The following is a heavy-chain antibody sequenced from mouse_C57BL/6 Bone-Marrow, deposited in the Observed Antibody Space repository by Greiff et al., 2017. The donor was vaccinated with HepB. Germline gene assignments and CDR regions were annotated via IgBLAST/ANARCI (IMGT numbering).Heavy chain of an antibody. J-gene: IGHJ2*01. D-gene: IGHD2-3*01. CDR3: TTDDGYSGY. Sequence: EVHLVESGAELVRPGASVKLSCTASGFNIKDDYMHWVKQRPEQGLEWIGWIDPENGDTEYASKFQGKATITADTSSNTAYLQLSSLTSEATAVYYCTTDDGYSGYWGQGTTLTVSS. V-gene: IGHV14-4*01. CDR1: GFNIKDDY. CDR2: IDPENGDT.